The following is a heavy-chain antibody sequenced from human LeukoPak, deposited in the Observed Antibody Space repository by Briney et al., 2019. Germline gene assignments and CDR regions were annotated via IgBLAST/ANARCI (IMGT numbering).Heavy chain of an antibody. V-gene: IGHV3-9*01. CDR2: INWNSGRM. CDR1: GFTFDDYA. Sequence: GGALRVSCAAAGFTFDDYAMHWVRQAPGKGLERVSAINWNSGRMEYADSVKGRFTISRDNAKNSLYLQMNSLRDEDTALYYCAKDGQRRAVSVVTYMDVWGKGTTVTVSS. D-gene: IGHD6-19*01. J-gene: IGHJ6*03. CDR3: AKDGQRRAVSVVTYMDV.